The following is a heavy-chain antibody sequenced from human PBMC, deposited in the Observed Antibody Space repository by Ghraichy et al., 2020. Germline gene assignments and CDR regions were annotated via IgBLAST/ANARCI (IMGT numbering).Heavy chain of an antibody. CDR3: ARGECTSCHSPYYYYMDV. Sequence: SQTLSLTCAVYGGSFSGYYWSWIRQPPGKGLEWIGEINHSGSTNYNPSLKSRVTISVDTSKNQFSLKLSSVTAADTAVYYCARGECTSCHSPYYYYMDVWGKGTTVTVSS. D-gene: IGHD2-2*01. V-gene: IGHV4-34*01. CDR2: INHSGST. J-gene: IGHJ6*03. CDR1: GGSFSGYY.